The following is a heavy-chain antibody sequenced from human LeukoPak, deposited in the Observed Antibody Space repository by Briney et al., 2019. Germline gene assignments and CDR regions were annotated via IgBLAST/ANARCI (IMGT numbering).Heavy chain of an antibody. V-gene: IGHV3-74*01. CDR3: ARESGYRGLAFDI. CDR2: IKSDGSTT. CDR1: GFTFSTYW. J-gene: IGHJ3*02. D-gene: IGHD6-13*01. Sequence: RTGGSLRLSCAASGFTFSTYWMHWVRQAPGKGLVWVSRIKSDGSTTNYADSVKGRFTISRDNAKNTLYLQMNSLRAEDTAVYYCARESGYRGLAFDIWGQGTMVTVSS.